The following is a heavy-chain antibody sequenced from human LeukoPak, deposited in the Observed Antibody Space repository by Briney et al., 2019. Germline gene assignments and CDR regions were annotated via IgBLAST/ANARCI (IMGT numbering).Heavy chain of an antibody. D-gene: IGHD3-10*01. Sequence: SETLSLTCTVSGGSISSYYWSWIRQPPGKGLQWIGCINYSGNNTYNPSLKSRVTISVDTCKNQFSLKLSSVTAADTAVYYCARGGPYYYGSGSLWVDPWGQGTLVTVSS. J-gene: IGHJ5*02. V-gene: IGHV4-59*01. CDR3: ARGGPYYYGSGSLWVDP. CDR2: INYSGNN. CDR1: GGSISSYY.